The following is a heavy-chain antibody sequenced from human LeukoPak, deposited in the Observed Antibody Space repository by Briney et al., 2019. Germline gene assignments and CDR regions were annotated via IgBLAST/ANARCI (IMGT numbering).Heavy chain of an antibody. CDR1: GVSISSYY. D-gene: IGHD3-10*01. V-gene: IGHV4-59*01. CDR3: ASLTYYYGSGSYLDY. J-gene: IGHJ4*02. Sequence: SETLSLTCTVAGVSISSYYWSWIGQPPGQGLEWIGYIYYSGSTNYNPSLKSRVTISVDTSKNQFSLKLSSVTAADTAVYYCASLTYYYGSGSYLDYWGQGTLVTVSS. CDR2: IYYSGST.